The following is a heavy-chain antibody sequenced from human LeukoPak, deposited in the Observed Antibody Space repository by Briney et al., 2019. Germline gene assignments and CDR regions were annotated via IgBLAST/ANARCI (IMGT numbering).Heavy chain of an antibody. CDR1: GFTFSSYG. D-gene: IGHD6-19*01. Sequence: GRSLRLSCAASGFTFSSYGMHWVRQAPGKGLEWVAVIWYDGSNKYYADSVKGRFTISRDNSKNTLYLQMNSLRAEDTAVYYCARDDAVAGTDYYYGMDVWGQGTTVTVSS. CDR3: ARDDAVAGTDYYYGMDV. J-gene: IGHJ6*02. V-gene: IGHV3-33*01. CDR2: IWYDGSNK.